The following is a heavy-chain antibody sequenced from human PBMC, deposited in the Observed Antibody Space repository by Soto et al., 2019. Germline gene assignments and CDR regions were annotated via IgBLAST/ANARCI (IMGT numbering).Heavy chain of an antibody. Sequence: QVQLQESGPGLVRPSETLSLTCTVSGGSVSSGTYQWSWIRQSPGKGLEWIGHIQYTGYTNNNPSLKRRISISVDTSKNPFSLKLTSVTAADTALYFCASLHFCDFWSGSVPMDVWGQGTAVTVSS. V-gene: IGHV4-61*03. D-gene: IGHD3-3*01. J-gene: IGHJ6*02. CDR1: GGSVSSGTYQ. CDR3: ASLHFCDFWSGSVPMDV. CDR2: IQYTGYT.